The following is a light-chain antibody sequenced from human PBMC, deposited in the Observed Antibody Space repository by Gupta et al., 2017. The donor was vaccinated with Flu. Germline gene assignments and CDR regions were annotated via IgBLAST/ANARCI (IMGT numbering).Light chain of an antibody. V-gene: IGLV1-51*02. Sequence: TISCSGSSSNIGNNYVSWYQQLPGTAPKLLIYENNKRPSGIPDRFSGSKSGTSATLGITGLQTGDEADYYCGTWDSSLSAGVFGGGTKLT. CDR2: ENN. J-gene: IGLJ2*01. CDR3: GTWDSSLSAGV. CDR1: SSNIGNNY.